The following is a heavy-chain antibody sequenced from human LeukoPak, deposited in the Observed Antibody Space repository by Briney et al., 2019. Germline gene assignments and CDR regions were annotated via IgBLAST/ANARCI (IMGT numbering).Heavy chain of an antibody. CDR1: GGSISSYY. J-gene: IGHJ4*02. CDR3: ARQRGSSSSWYFDY. D-gene: IGHD6-13*01. Sequence: SETLSLTCTVSGGSISSYYWSWFRQPPGKGLEWIGYIYYSGSTNYNPSLKSRVIISVDTSKNQFSLKLSSVTAADTAVYYCARQRGSSSSWYFDYWGQGTLVTVSS. V-gene: IGHV4-59*08. CDR2: IYYSGST.